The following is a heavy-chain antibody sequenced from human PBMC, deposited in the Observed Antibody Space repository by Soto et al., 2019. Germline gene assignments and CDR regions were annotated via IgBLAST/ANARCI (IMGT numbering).Heavy chain of an antibody. Sequence: QAQLLQSGAEVTKPGASVRVSCKASGYTFTTYTLKWLRQAPGQRLEWMGWINPGNGDTKYSQTFQGRVNITSDTSASTAYMELSSLRSEDTAVYYCTRDPGRSWFDPWGQGTLVTVSS. CDR2: INPGNGDT. V-gene: IGHV1-3*01. CDR3: TRDPGRSWFDP. D-gene: IGHD3-10*01. J-gene: IGHJ5*02. CDR1: GYTFTTYT.